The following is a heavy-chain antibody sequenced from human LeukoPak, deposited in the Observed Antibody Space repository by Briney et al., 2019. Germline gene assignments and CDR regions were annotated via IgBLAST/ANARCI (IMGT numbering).Heavy chain of an antibody. Sequence: GGSLRLSCATSGFTFSSYAMSWVRQAPGKGLEWVSAVSSSGGSTNYADYVKGQFTISRDNSKNTVYLHMNNLRAEDTAVYYCAKEGRKTGNTYGYEYDCWGQGTLVTVSS. J-gene: IGHJ4*02. V-gene: IGHV3-23*01. CDR2: VSSSGGST. D-gene: IGHD5-18*01. CDR1: GFTFSSYA. CDR3: AKEGRKTGNTYGYEYDC.